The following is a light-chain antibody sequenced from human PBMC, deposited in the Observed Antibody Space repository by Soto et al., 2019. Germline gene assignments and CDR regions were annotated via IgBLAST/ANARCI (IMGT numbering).Light chain of an antibody. J-gene: IGKJ1*01. Sequence: DIQMTQSASTLSASVGDRVTFTCRASQSVSIWLAWYQQKPGKAPKLLISGASTLESGVPSRSSGSGSGTEFTLTISSLQPDDFATYYCQQYKNYLTFGQGTKV. CDR2: GAS. V-gene: IGKV1-5*01. CDR3: QQYKNYLT. CDR1: QSVSIW.